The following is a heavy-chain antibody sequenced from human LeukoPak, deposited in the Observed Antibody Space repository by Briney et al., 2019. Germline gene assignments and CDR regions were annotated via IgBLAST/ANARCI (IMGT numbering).Heavy chain of an antibody. Sequence: SQTLSLTCALSGDSVSSNSAAWNWIRRSPSRGLECLGKTYYRSRWYNDYAVSVKSRITINPDTSKNQFSLQLNSVTPEDTAVYYCARSLIRAFDYWGQGTLVTVSS. V-gene: IGHV6-1*01. J-gene: IGHJ4*02. CDR1: GDSVSSNSAA. CDR3: ARSLIRAFDY. D-gene: IGHD2-8*01. CDR2: TYYRSRWYN.